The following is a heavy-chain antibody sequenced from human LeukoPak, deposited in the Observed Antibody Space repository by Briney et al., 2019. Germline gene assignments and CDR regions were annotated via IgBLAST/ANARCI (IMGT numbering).Heavy chain of an antibody. CDR1: GYTFTGYY. CDR3: ARDLTTFERGSYYYYYMDV. J-gene: IGHJ6*03. D-gene: IGHD3-3*01. V-gene: IGHV1-2*02. CDR2: INPNSGGT. Sequence: ASVKVSCKASGYTFTGYYMHWVRQAPGQGLEWMGWINPNSGGTNYAQKFQGRVTMTRDTSISTAYMELSRLKSNATAVYYCARDLTTFERGSYYYYYMDVWGKGTTVTVSS.